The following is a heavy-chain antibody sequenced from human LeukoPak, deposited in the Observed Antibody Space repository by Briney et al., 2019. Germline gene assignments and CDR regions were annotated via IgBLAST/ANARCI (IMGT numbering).Heavy chain of an antibody. CDR2: IYTSGST. V-gene: IGHV4-61*02. CDR1: GGSISSGSYY. J-gene: IGHJ3*02. CDR3: ARDRVYGGIDALDI. D-gene: IGHD4-23*01. Sequence: SETLSLTCTVSGGSISSGSYYWSWIRQPAGKGLEWIGRIYTSGSTNYNPSLKSRVTISVDTSKNQFSLKMSSVTAADTAVYYCARDRVYGGIDALDIWGQGTMVTVSS.